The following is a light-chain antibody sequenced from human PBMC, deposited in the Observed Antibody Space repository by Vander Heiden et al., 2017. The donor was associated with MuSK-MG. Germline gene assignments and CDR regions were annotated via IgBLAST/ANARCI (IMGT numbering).Light chain of an antibody. V-gene: IGLV2-14*03. J-gene: IGLJ2*01. CDR3: SSYTSSSTLDVV. Sequence: SALPQHASVSMSPGQSITISCTRTSSDVCGDNDVSWYQLHPGKAAKLMIYDVSNRPSGVSNRFSGSKSGNTAALTISGLQSEDEADDYFSSYTSSSTLDVVFGGGTKLTVL. CDR2: DVS. CDR1: SSDVCGDND.